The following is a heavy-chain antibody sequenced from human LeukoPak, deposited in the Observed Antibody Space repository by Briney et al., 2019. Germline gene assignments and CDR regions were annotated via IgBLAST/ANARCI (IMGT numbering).Heavy chain of an antibody. CDR2: IHSSGSI. CDR3: ATGISRWTQLDN. J-gene: IGHJ4*02. CDR1: GGSINNYY. D-gene: IGHD5-18*01. Sequence: PSETLSLTCTVSGGSINNYYWNWIRQPPGKGLEWIGYIHSSGSINYNPSLKSRVTMSVDTSKNQFSLKLNSVTAADTAVYFCATGISRWTQLDNWGQGTLVTVSS. V-gene: IGHV4-59*01.